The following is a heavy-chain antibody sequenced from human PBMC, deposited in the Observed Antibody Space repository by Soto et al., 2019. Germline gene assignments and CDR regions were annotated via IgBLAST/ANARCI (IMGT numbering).Heavy chain of an antibody. CDR2: ISSSSSYI. V-gene: IGHV3-21*01. CDR1: GVTCSSYN. D-gene: IGHD5-12*01. CDR3: ARDRMATTYYYYGMDV. Sequence: PEGALWVSCAASGVTCSSYNMNWVRQAPGKGLEWVSSISSSSSYIYYADSVKGRFTISRDNAKNSLYLQMNSLRAEDTAVYYCARDRMATTYYYYGMDVWGQGTTVTVSS. J-gene: IGHJ6*02.